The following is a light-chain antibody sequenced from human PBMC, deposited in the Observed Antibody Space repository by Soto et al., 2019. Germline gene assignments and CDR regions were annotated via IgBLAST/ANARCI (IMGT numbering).Light chain of an antibody. CDR3: SSYTSSSTRV. Sequence: QSXLTQPASVSGSPGQSITISCTGTSSDVGGYNYVSWYQQHPGKAPKLMIYDVSNRPSGVSNRFSGSKSGNTASLTISGLQAEDEADYYCSSYTSSSTRVFGTGTKVTVL. CDR1: SSDVGGYNY. V-gene: IGLV2-14*01. J-gene: IGLJ1*01. CDR2: DVS.